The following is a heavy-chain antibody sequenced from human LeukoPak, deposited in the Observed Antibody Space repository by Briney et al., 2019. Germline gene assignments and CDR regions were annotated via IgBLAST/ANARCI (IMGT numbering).Heavy chain of an antibody. J-gene: IGHJ6*03. V-gene: IGHV3-7*01. CDR3: AKVGPYDSSGYYPLDYYYMDV. Sequence: GGSLRLSCAASGFTFSSYWMSWVRQAPGKGLEWVANIKQDGSEKYYVDSVKGRFTISRDNAKNSLFLQMNSLRAEDTALYYCAKVGPYDSSGYYPLDYYYMDVWGKGTTVTVSS. CDR2: IKQDGSEK. CDR1: GFTFSSYW. D-gene: IGHD3-22*01.